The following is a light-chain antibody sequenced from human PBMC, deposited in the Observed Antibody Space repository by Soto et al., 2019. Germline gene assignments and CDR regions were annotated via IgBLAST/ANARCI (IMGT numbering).Light chain of an antibody. CDR1: SSDVGSYNR. V-gene: IGLV2-18*02. Sequence: SVLTQPPSLSGSPGQSVTLSCTGTSSDVGSYNRVSWYQQPPGTAPKLMIYEVSNRPSGVPDRFSGSKSGNTASLTISGLQAEDEADYYCSSYTSSSTYVFGTGTKVTVL. CDR2: EVS. J-gene: IGLJ1*01. CDR3: SSYTSSSTYV.